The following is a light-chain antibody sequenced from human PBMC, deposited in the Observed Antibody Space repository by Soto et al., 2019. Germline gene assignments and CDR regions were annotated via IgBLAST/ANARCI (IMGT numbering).Light chain of an antibody. Sequence: EIVMTQSPATLSVSPGERATLSCRASQTLRGRYLAWYQQRPGQAPRLLVYGASTRASGIPPRFSGRGSGTDFHLTMSSLQSEDFAVYYCQQLNYWPRITFGQGTRLDIK. CDR3: QQLNYWPRIT. V-gene: IGKV3-15*01. CDR1: QTLRGRY. CDR2: GAS. J-gene: IGKJ5*01.